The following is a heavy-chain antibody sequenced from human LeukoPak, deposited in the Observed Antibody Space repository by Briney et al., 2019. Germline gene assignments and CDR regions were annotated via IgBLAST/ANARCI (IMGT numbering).Heavy chain of an antibody. Sequence: PSQTLSLTCTVSGGSISSGSYYWSWIRQPAGKGLEWFGRIYTSGSTNYNPSLKSRVTISVDTSKNQFSLKLSSVTAADTAVYYCARFGRYCSSTSCLYAFDIWGQGTMVTVSS. D-gene: IGHD2-2*01. CDR1: GGSISSGSYY. V-gene: IGHV4-61*02. CDR2: IYTSGST. CDR3: ARFGRYCSSTSCLYAFDI. J-gene: IGHJ3*02.